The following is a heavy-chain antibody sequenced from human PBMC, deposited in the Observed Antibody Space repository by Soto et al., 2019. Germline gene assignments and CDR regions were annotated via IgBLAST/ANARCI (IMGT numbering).Heavy chain of an antibody. CDR3: ARVYCSGTSCYSFDS. CDR2: VYYSGNV. Sequence: SETLSLTCTVSGGSISSYYWSWVRQPPGKGLQWIGYVYYSGNVNYNPSLKSRVTISVDPSKNQFSLRLTSVTAADTAMYYCARVYCSGTSCYSFDSWGQGTLVTVSS. J-gene: IGHJ4*02. CDR1: GGSISSYY. D-gene: IGHD2-2*01. V-gene: IGHV4-59*01.